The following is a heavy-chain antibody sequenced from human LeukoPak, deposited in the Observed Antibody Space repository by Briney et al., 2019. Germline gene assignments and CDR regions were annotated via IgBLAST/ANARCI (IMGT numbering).Heavy chain of an antibody. CDR1: GFNFRCYE. J-gene: IGHJ4*02. CDR3: AREIVSAVAGNFDY. D-gene: IGHD6-19*01. CDR2: ISNTDETR. V-gene: IGHV3-48*03. Sequence: GRSLRLSCAASGFNFRCYEMNWVRQAPGKGLEWVSYISNTDETRTYADSVKGRFTISRDNAKHSLHLEMNSLRAEDTAVYYCAREIVSAVAGNFDYWGQGTLVTVSS.